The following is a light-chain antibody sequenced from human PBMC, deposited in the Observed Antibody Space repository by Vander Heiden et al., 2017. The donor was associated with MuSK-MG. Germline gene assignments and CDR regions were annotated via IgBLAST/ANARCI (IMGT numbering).Light chain of an antibody. Sequence: SSELTQDPAVSVALGQTVRSTCKGDSLRSYYASWYQQKPGQAPLLVSFCKNIRPSGIPDRFSCFISGTTYLLILPAAPAEDEADYDCNSRANSGNHQVVFGGGTKLTVI. CDR2: CKN. J-gene: IGLJ2*01. CDR1: SLRSYY. V-gene: IGLV3-19*01. CDR3: NSRANSGNHQVV.